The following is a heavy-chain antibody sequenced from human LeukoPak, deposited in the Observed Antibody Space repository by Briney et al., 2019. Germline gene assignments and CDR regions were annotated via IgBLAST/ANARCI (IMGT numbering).Heavy chain of an antibody. CDR1: GGSFSGYY. CDR2: INHSGST. Sequence: SETLSLTCAVYGGSFSGYYWSWIRQPPGKGLEWIGEINHSGSTNYNPSLKSRVTISVDTSKNQFSLKLSSVTAADTAVYYCARGTTTFGVVSPNQDYWGQGTLVTVSS. J-gene: IGHJ4*02. D-gene: IGHD3-3*01. V-gene: IGHV4-34*01. CDR3: ARGTTTFGVVSPNQDY.